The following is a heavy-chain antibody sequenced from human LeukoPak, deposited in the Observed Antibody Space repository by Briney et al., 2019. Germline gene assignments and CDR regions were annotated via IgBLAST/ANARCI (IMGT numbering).Heavy chain of an antibody. J-gene: IGHJ6*02. V-gene: IGHV4-34*01. D-gene: IGHD1-26*01. CDR3: ARDRYSGSYLYYYGMDV. Sequence: PSETLSLTCAVYGGSFSGYYWSWIRQPPGKGLEWIGEINHSGSTNYNPSLKSRVTISVDTSKNQFFLKLSSVTAADTAVYYCARDRYSGSYLYYYGMDVWGQGTTVTVSS. CDR2: INHSGST. CDR1: GGSFSGYY.